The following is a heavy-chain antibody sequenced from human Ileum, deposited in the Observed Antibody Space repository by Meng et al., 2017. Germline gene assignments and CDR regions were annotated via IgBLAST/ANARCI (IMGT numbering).Heavy chain of an antibody. CDR2: INAGNGNI. CDR1: GYTFRNYP. J-gene: IGHJ4*02. CDR3: ARENDNWNYLDD. Sequence: QVQLLQSGTEVKKVGASVKVSCTASGYTFRNYPLHWVRQAPGQRPEWMGWINAGNGNIKISQKFQGRITITSDTSATAYMELSSLRSEDTAVYFCARENDNWNYLDDWGQGSLVTVSS. V-gene: IGHV1-3*01. D-gene: IGHD1-1*01.